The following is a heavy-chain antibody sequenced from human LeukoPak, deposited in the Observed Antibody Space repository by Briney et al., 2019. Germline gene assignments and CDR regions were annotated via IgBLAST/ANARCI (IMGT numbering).Heavy chain of an antibody. V-gene: IGHV1-69*04. J-gene: IGHJ4*02. CDR3: ARPLWGDYEVSKGREFDY. Sequence: SVEVSCKSSVGTFSSYAISWVRQAPGQGLEWMGSIIPILGIANYAQKLQGRVTITADKSTSTAYMELSSLRSEDTAVYYCARPLWGDYEVSKGREFDYWGQGTLVTVSS. CDR1: VGTFSSYA. D-gene: IGHD4-17*01. CDR2: IIPILGIA.